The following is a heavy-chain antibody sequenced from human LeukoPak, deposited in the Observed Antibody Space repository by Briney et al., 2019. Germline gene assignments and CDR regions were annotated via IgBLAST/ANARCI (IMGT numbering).Heavy chain of an antibody. V-gene: IGHV4-39*07. D-gene: IGHD5-12*01. CDR2: IYYSGST. Sequence: SETLSLTCTVSGGSISSSSYYWGWIRQPPGKGLEWIGSIYYSGSTNYNPSLKSRVTISVDTSKNQFSLKLSSVTAADTAMYYCARVSGYDWESFYDSWGQGSLVTVSS. CDR3: ARVSGYDWESFYDS. CDR1: GGSISSSSYY. J-gene: IGHJ4*02.